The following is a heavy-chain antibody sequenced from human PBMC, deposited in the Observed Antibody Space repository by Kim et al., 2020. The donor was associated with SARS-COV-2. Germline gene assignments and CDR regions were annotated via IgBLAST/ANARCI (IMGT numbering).Heavy chain of an antibody. CDR1: GGTFSSYA. V-gene: IGHV1-69*13. J-gene: IGHJ5*02. D-gene: IGHD3-16*02. Sequence: SVKVSCKDSGGTFSSYAISWVRQAPGQGLEWMGGIITIFGTANYAQKLQGRVTITADEYTSKAYMELSSLRYEDTAVYYCARVSTWRIEYNWIDPWGQG. CDR3: ARVSTWRIEYNWIDP. CDR2: IITIFGTA.